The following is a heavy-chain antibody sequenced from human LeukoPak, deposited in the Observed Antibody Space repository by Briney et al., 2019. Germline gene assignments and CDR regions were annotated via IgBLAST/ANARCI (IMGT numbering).Heavy chain of an antibody. CDR1: GGSFSGHY. Sequence: SETLSLTCAVYGGSFSGHYWSWIRQPPGKGLEWIGEINHSGSTNYNPSLKSRVTISVDTSKNQFSLKLSSVTAADTAVYYCARGVRGGSYFAYYYMDVWGKGTTVTVSS. V-gene: IGHV4-34*01. J-gene: IGHJ6*03. CDR3: ARGVRGGSYFAYYYMDV. D-gene: IGHD1-26*01. CDR2: INHSGST.